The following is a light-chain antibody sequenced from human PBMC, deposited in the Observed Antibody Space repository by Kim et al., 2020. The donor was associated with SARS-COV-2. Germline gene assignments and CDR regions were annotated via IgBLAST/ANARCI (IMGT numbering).Light chain of an antibody. CDR2: QDT. V-gene: IGLV3-1*01. CDR1: KLSEKN. CDR3: QAWDSSTVV. J-gene: IGLJ2*01. Sequence: SGSPGQTATISCSGDKLSEKNACSYQQKPGQSPVVVIYQDTKRSSGIPERFSGSNSGNTATLTIRATQALDEADYYCQAWDSSTVVFGGGTQLTVL.